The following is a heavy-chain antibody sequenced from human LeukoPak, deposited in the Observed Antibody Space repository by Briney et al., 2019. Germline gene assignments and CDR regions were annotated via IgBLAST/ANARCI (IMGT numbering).Heavy chain of an antibody. Sequence: GGSLRLSCAASGFTVSSNYMSWVRQAPGKGLEWVSVIYSGGSTYYADSVKGRFTISRDNSKNTLYLQMNSLRAEDTAVYYCARAGQGSVLDYWGQGTLVTVSS. D-gene: IGHD2-15*01. CDR2: IYSGGST. CDR3: ARAGQGSVLDY. CDR1: GFTVSSNY. V-gene: IGHV3-66*01. J-gene: IGHJ4*02.